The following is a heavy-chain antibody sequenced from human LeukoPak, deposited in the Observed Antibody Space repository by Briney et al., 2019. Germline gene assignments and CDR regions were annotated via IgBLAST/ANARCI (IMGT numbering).Heavy chain of an antibody. D-gene: IGHD2-21*02. J-gene: IGHJ4*02. CDR3: ARQKISSGYCGGDCSIFDY. Sequence: GESLKISCKGSGYSFTSYWIGWVRQMPGKGLEWMGIIYPGDSDTRYSPSFQGQVTISADKSISTAYLQWSSLKASDTTMYYCARQKISSGYCGGDCSIFDYWGQGTLVTVSS. V-gene: IGHV5-51*01. CDR2: IYPGDSDT. CDR1: GYSFTSYW.